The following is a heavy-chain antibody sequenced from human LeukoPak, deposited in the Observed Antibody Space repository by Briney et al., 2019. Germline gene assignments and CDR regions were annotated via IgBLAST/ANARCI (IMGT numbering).Heavy chain of an antibody. CDR3: VRDDWGLGDN. D-gene: IGHD2-21*01. Sequence: GGSLRLSCAVSGFTFSRHWMSWVRQAAGKGLEWVANIKEDGSVKYYVDSVKGRFTISRDNANNLLYLQMNSLRGEDTAVYYCVRDDWGLGDNWGQGTLVTVSS. CDR1: GFTFSRHW. J-gene: IGHJ4*02. CDR2: IKEDGSVK. V-gene: IGHV3-7*01.